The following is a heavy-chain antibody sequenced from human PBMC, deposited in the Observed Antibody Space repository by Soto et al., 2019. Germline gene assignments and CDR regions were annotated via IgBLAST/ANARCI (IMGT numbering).Heavy chain of an antibody. J-gene: IGHJ4*02. V-gene: IGHV4-39*01. D-gene: IGHD3-3*01. Sequence: NPSETLSLTCTVSGGSISSSSYYWAWIRQPPGKGLEWIGSIYYSGSTYYNPSLKSRVTISVDTSKNQFSLKLSSVTAADTAVYYCARVHYDFWSGSQYYFDYWGQGTLVTVSS. CDR3: ARVHYDFWSGSQYYFDY. CDR1: GGSISSSSYY. CDR2: IYYSGST.